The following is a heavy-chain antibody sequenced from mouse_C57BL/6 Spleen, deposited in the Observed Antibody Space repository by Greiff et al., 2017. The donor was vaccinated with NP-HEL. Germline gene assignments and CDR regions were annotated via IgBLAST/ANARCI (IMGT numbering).Heavy chain of an antibody. CDR2: IYPRDGST. D-gene: IGHD1-1*01. CDR3: ARSIRVDYGSNYWYFDV. Sequence: QVQLQQSGPELVRPGASVKLSCKASGSTFTSYDINWVKQRPGQGLEWIGRIYPRDGSTKYNEKFKGKATLTVDTSSSTAYMELHSLSYEDSAFYFGARSIRVDYGSNYWYFDVWGTGTTVTVSS. CDR1: GSTFTSYD. J-gene: IGHJ1*03. V-gene: IGHV1-85*01.